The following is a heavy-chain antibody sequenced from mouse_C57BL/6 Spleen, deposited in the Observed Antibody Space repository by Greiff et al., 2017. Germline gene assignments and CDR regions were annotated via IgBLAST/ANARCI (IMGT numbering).Heavy chain of an antibody. CDR2: FHPYNDDT. D-gene: IGHD1-1*01. CDR1: GYTFTTYP. CDR3: AILYYYDNPSPFDY. Sequence: VKLMESGAELVKPGASVKMSCKASGYTFTTYPIEWMKQNHGKSLEWIGNFHPYNDDTKYNEKFKGKATLTVEKSSSTVYLALSRLTSDDSAVYYCAILYYYDNPSPFDYWGQGTTLTVSS. J-gene: IGHJ2*01. V-gene: IGHV1-47*01.